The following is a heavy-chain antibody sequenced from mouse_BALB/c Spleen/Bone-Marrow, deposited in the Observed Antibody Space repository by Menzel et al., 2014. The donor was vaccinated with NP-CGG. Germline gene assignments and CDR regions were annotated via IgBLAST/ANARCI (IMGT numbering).Heavy chain of an antibody. V-gene: IGHV14-3*02. D-gene: IGHD3-2*01. CDR3: ATTDSSGVFAY. CDR2: IDPANGNT. CDR1: GFNIKDTY. Sequence: EVQLQQSGAELVKPGASVKLSCTASGFNIKDTYMHWVKQRPEQGLEWIGRIDPANGNTKYDPKFQGKATITADTSSNTAYLQLISLTSEDTAVYYCATTDSSGVFAYWGQGTLVTVSA. J-gene: IGHJ3*01.